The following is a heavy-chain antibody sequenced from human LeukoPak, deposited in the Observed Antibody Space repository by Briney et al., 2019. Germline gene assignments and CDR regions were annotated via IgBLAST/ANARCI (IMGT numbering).Heavy chain of an antibody. J-gene: IGHJ3*02. CDR3: ASDVVVPAAIDDDAFDI. V-gene: IGHV3-21*01. CDR2: ISSSSSYI. D-gene: IGHD2-2*02. Sequence: GGSLRLSRAASGFTFSSYSMNWVRQAPGKGLEWVSSISSSSSYIYYADSVKGRFTISRDNAKNSLYLQMNSLRAEDTAVYYCASDVVVPAAIDDDAFDIWGQGTMVTVSS. CDR1: GFTFSSYS.